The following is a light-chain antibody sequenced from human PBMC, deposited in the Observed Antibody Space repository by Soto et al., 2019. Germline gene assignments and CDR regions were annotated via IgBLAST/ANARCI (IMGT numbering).Light chain of an antibody. CDR1: QGVGNS. CDR2: EIF. V-gene: IGKV1-17*01. CDR3: LQHTSYPFT. J-gene: IGKJ3*01. Sequence: DIQMTQSPSSLSASAGDRVTITCRASQGVGNSLDWYQQKPGKAPKRLIYEIFSLQTGVPSRFSGTGSGTEFTLTISGLQPEDFATYYCLQHTSYPFTFGPGTKVDIK.